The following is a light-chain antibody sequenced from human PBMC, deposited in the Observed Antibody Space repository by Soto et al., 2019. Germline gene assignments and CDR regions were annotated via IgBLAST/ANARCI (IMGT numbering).Light chain of an antibody. Sequence: QSVLTQLASVSGSPGQSITISCTGTNSDVGNFNLVSWYQQHPDKAPKLIIYEANKRTSGVSGRFSGSKSGNTASLTTSGLRSEDEAEYHCCSYAGGSAYVFGTGTKVTVL. CDR1: NSDVGNFNL. CDR3: CSYAGGSAYV. V-gene: IGLV2-23*01. J-gene: IGLJ1*01. CDR2: EAN.